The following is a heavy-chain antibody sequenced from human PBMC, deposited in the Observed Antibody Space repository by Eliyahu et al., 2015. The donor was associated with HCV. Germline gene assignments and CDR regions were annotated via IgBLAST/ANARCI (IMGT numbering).Heavy chain of an antibody. V-gene: IGHV4-4*07. J-gene: IGHJ5*02. D-gene: IGHD2-2*01. CDR2: IYTSGXT. Sequence: QVQLQESGPGLVKPSETLSLXCXVSXXXISSYYWXWIRQPAGKGLXWIGRIYTSGXTNYNRSLKSRVTMSVDTSKNQFSLNLSSVTAADTAIYYCARDRIKKLVVGFDPWGQGTLVTVSS. CDR3: ARDRIKKLVVGFDP. CDR1: XXXISSYY.